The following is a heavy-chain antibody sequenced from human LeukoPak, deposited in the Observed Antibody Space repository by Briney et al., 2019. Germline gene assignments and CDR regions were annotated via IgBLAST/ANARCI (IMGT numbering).Heavy chain of an antibody. Sequence: SETLSLTCAVYGGSFSGYYWSWIRQPPGKGLEWIGEINHSGSTNYNPSLKSRVTISVDTSKNQFSLKLSSVTAAGTAVYYCARDYYGSGSNNWFDPWGQGTLVTVSS. CDR1: GGSFSGYY. D-gene: IGHD3-10*01. J-gene: IGHJ5*02. V-gene: IGHV4-34*01. CDR2: INHSGST. CDR3: ARDYYGSGSNNWFDP.